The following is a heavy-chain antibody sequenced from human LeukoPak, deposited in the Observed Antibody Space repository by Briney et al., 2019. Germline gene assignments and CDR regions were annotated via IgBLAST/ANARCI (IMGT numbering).Heavy chain of an antibody. D-gene: IGHD3-22*01. CDR2: VNSDGYST. Sequence: GGSLRLSCAVSGFTFSSYWMHWVRQAPGRGLVWVSRVNSDGYSTNYADSVKGRFTISRDNAKNSVYLQMNSLRVEDTAVYYCARGFLWLFGGQGTLVTVSS. J-gene: IGHJ4*02. CDR3: ARGFLWLF. CDR1: GFTFSSYW. V-gene: IGHV3-74*01.